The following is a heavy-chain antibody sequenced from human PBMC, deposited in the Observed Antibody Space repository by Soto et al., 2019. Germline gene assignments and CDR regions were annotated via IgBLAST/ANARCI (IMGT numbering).Heavy chain of an antibody. CDR3: AGLGLKAHAFYI. J-gene: IGHJ3*02. Sequence: QLQLQESGPGLVKPSETLSLTCTVSGGSITSSSYYWGWIRQPPGKGLEWIGSIYYRGSTYYNPSLNSRVPIPSDTSKRQYSLKLSAVTAADTAVYYCAGLGLKAHAFYIWGQGTMVTVSS. CDR1: GGSITSSSYY. V-gene: IGHV4-39*01. D-gene: IGHD3-10*01. CDR2: IYYRGST.